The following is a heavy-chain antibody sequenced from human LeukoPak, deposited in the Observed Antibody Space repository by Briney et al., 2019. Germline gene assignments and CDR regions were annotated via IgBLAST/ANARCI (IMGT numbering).Heavy chain of an antibody. CDR3: AKGTGGSYWDWYFDL. V-gene: IGHV3-9*01. CDR1: GFTFDDYA. CDR2: ISWNSGSI. D-gene: IGHD1-26*01. Sequence: GRSLRLSCAASGFTFDDYAMHWVRQAPGKGLEWVSGISWNSGSIGYADSVKGRFTISRDNAKNSLYLQMNSLRAEDTALYYCAKGTGGSYWDWYFDLWGRGTLVTVSS. J-gene: IGHJ2*01.